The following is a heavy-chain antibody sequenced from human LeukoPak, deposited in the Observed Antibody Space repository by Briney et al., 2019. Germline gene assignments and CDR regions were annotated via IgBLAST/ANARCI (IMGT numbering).Heavy chain of an antibody. D-gene: IGHD2-15*01. J-gene: IGHJ4*02. Sequence: PGGSLRLSCAASGFTFSNYWMTWVRQAPGKGLEWVANIKEDGSEKYYVDSVKGRFTISRDDAKNSMFLQMNSLRAEDTAVYYCARDHCSGGSCYSDYWGQGTLVTVSS. CDR1: GFTFSNYW. V-gene: IGHV3-7*03. CDR3: ARDHCSGGSCYSDY. CDR2: IKEDGSEK.